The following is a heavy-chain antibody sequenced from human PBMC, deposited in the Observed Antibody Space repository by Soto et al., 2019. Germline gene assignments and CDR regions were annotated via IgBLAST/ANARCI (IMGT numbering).Heavy chain of an antibody. Sequence: QITLKESGPTLVKPTQTLTLTCTFSGFSFITTGVGVGWVRQSPGKALEWLALIYWDDDKRYSPSLKSRLTIXKXXSKTQVVLAMTNMDPVDTATYYCARADYGDIVFEYWGQGTLVTVSS. J-gene: IGHJ4*02. CDR1: GFSFITTGVG. V-gene: IGHV2-5*02. D-gene: IGHD4-17*01. CDR2: IYWDDDK. CDR3: ARADYGDIVFEY.